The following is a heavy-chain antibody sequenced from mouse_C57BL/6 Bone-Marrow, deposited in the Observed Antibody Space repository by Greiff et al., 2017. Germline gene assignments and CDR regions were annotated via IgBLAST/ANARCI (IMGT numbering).Heavy chain of an antibody. CDR1: GYTFTDYY. D-gene: IGHD1-1*01. CDR3: ARDYYGSRSFDY. Sequence: QVQLKESGAELVRPGASVKLSCKASGYTFTDYYINWVKQRPGQGLEWIARIYPGSGNTYYNEKFKGKATLTAEKSSSTAYMQLSSLTSEDSAVYFCARDYYGSRSFDYWGQGTTLTVSS. CDR2: IYPGSGNT. J-gene: IGHJ2*01. V-gene: IGHV1-76*01.